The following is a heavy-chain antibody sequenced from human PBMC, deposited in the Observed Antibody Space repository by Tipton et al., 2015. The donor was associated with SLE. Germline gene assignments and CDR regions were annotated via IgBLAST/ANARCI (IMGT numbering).Heavy chain of an antibody. CDR3: ARDPKY. V-gene: IGHV4-39*07. J-gene: IGHJ4*02. Sequence: GLVKPSETLSLTCSVSGGSISSRSHYWGWIRQPPGKGLEWIGSIHYSGSTYDNPSLKSRVTISVDTSKNQFSLKLSSVAAADTAVYYCARDPKYWGQGTLVIVSS. CDR1: GGSISSRSHY. CDR2: IHYSGST.